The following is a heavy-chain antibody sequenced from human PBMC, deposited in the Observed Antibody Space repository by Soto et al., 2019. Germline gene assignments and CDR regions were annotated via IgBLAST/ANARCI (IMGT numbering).Heavy chain of an antibody. J-gene: IGHJ4*02. CDR1: SGSISSSNW. D-gene: IGHD3-10*01. V-gene: IGHV4-4*02. Sequence: QVQLQESGPGLVKPSGTLSLTCAVSSGSISSSNWWSWVRQPPGKGLEWIGEIYHSGSTNYNPSLTSRVTISVDKSKNQFSLKLSSVTAADTAVYYCASRDYYGSGSWGQGTLVTVSS. CDR2: IYHSGST. CDR3: ASRDYYGSGS.